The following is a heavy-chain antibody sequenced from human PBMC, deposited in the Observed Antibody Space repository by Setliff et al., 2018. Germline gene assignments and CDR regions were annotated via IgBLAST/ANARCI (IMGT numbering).Heavy chain of an antibody. CDR3: ARVSYCSSTSCDYYYYGMDV. CDR1: RFTGSNYG. V-gene: IGHV3-7*01. D-gene: IGHD2-2*01. CDR2: IKEDGSEK. J-gene: IGHJ6*02. Sequence: GGSLRLSCAASRFTGSNYGMSWVRQAPGKGLEWVANIKEDGSEKYYADSVKGRFTISRDNAKNSLYLQMNSLRAEDTAVYYCARVSYCSSTSCDYYYYGMDVWGHGPTVTVSS.